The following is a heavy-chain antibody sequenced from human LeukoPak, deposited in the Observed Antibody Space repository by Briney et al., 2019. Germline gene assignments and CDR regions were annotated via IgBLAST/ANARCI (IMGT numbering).Heavy chain of an antibody. V-gene: IGHV4-34*01. CDR1: GGSLSGYY. J-gene: IGHJ4*02. Sequence: SETLCLTCAVYGGSLSGYYWSWIRQPPGKGLEWIGEVNHSGSTNYNPSLKSRVTISVDTSKNQFSLKLSSVTAADTAVYYCAREGDRGYWGQGTLVTVSS. CDR3: AREGDRGY. CDR2: VNHSGST. D-gene: IGHD3-10*01.